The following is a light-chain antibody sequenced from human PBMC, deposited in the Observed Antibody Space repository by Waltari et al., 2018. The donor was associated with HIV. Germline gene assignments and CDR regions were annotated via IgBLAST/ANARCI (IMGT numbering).Light chain of an antibody. Sequence: QSALTQPASLSGSPGQSITISCSGFRSDIGDYNYVSWYQQYQGKVPKLIIYDVKYRPSGVSNRFSDSKSDSAAFLNISGLQTEDEAVYHCCSYTSGSTHVFGTGTEVTVL. CDR1: RSDIGDYNY. CDR3: CSYTSGSTHV. V-gene: IGLV2-14*03. CDR2: DVK. J-gene: IGLJ1*01.